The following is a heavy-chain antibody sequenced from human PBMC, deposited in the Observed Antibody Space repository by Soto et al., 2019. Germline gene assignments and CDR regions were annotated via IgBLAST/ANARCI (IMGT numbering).Heavy chain of an antibody. Sequence: ASVNVSCKASGYTFTNYAMHWVRQAPGQRLEWMGWSNAGTGNTKYSQEFEGRVTITRDTSASTAYMELSSLRSEDMAVYYCARGTCSRTSCYGDYYGMDVWGQGTPVTVSS. D-gene: IGHD2-2*01. V-gene: IGHV1-3*02. CDR3: ARGTCSRTSCYGDYYGMDV. CDR1: GYTFTNYA. CDR2: SNAGTGNT. J-gene: IGHJ6*02.